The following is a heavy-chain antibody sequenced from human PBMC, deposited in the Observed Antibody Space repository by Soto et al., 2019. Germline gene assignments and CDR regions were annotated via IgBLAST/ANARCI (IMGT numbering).Heavy chain of an antibody. CDR3: ARDEGAPRTYYFDY. CDR1: GFTFSHCG. Sequence: GGSLRLSCAASGFTFSHCGFHWVRQAPGKGLEWVAVIWYDGTKQYYADSVKGRFTITRDNSKNTFYLGMNSLRAEDTAVYFCARDEGAPRTYYFDYWGQGALVTVSS. CDR2: IWYDGTKQ. J-gene: IGHJ4*02. V-gene: IGHV3-33*01.